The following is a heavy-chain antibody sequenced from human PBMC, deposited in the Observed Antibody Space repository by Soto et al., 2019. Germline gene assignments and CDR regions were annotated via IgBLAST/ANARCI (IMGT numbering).Heavy chain of an antibody. V-gene: IGHV4-59*08. CDR1: SGPSSSHN. CDR2: VYSTGGT. D-gene: IGHD3-10*01. J-gene: IGHJ6*02. Sequence: QVQLQQSGPGLVKPSETLSLTCSVSSGPSSSHNWGWIRQPPGRGLEWIGYVYSTGGTSYNPSLKSRVTISADTSTNHISLTLTSVTAADTAVYYCVRQGIGNLHGLVDVWGQGTMVRLSS. CDR3: VRQGIGNLHGLVDV.